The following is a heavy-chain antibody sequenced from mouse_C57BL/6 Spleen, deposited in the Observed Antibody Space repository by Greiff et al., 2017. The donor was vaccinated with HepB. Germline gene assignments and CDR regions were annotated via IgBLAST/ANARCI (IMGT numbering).Heavy chain of an antibody. J-gene: IGHJ4*01. CDR1: GYTFTSYW. CDR3: AGCTTVVADYYAMDY. CDR2: IDPSDSYT. D-gene: IGHD1-1*01. Sequence: QVQLQQPGAELVKPGASVKLSCKASGYTFTSYWMQWVKQRPGQGLEWIGEIDPSDSYTNYNQKFKGKATLTVDTSSSTAYMQLSSLTSEDSAVYYGAGCTTVVADYYAMDYWGQGTSVTVSS. V-gene: IGHV1-50*01.